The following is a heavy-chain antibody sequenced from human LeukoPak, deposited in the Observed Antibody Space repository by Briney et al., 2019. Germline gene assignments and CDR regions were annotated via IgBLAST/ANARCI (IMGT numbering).Heavy chain of an antibody. V-gene: IGHV4-39*01. D-gene: IGHD6-19*01. CDR2: VYYSGST. CDR3: ARHSSGWYSFDY. Sequence: SETLSLTCTVSGDSLNSGNYYWGWLRQPPGKGLEWIGSVYYSGSTYNNPSLKSRVTISVDTSNNQISLELTSVTAPDTAVYYCARHSSGWYSFDYWGQGTLVTVSS. CDR1: GDSLNSGNYY. J-gene: IGHJ4*02.